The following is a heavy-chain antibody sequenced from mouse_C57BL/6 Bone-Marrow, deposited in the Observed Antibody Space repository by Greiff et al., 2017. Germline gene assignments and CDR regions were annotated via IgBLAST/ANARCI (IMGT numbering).Heavy chain of an antibody. V-gene: IGHV5-12*01. CDR2: ISNGGGST. J-gene: IGHJ2*01. CDR3: ARLNWDYFDY. CDR1: GFTFSDYY. D-gene: IGHD4-1*02. Sequence: EVKLMESGGGLVQPGGSLKLSCAASGFTFSDYYMYWVRQTPEKRLEWVAYISNGGGSTYYPDTVKGRFTISSDNAKNTLYLQMSRLKSEDTAMYYCARLNWDYFDYWGQGTTLTVSS.